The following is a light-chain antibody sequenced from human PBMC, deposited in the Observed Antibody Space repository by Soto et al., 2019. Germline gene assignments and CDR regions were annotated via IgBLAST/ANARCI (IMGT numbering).Light chain of an antibody. Sequence: IVLTQSPGTLSLSPGERATLSCRASQSVXNNYTAWYEQNPGQAPRLRXDESSNMATGIPARLSGSGSGTDFTLTISSLEPEDFAVYYCQQRRNWPLTFGGGTKVDIK. J-gene: IGKJ4*02. CDR3: QQRRNWPLT. V-gene: IGKV3-11*01. CDR2: ESS. CDR1: QSVXNNY.